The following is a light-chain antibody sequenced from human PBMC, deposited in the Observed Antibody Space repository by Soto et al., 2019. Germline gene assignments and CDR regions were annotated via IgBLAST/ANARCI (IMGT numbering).Light chain of an antibody. CDR3: PRRSTCPQFS. CDR1: QSVSSY. Sequence: IVLTQSPATLSFPPGARATLSCRASQSVSSYLAWYQQKPGQAPRLLIYDAYNRATGIPARFTGSGSGTDLTLTIRSLEPEYFAVYYRPRRSTCPQFSFGQGTRLE. CDR2: DAY. J-gene: IGKJ5*01. V-gene: IGKV3-11*01.